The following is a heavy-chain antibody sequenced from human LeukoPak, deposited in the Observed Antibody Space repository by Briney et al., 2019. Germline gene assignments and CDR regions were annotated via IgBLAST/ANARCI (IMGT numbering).Heavy chain of an antibody. V-gene: IGHV3-7*01. Sequence: PGGSLRLSCAASRFTFSSYWLSWVRQAPGKGLEWVANIKKDGTEKYYVDSVKGRFTISRDNAKNSLYLQMNSLRAEDTAVYYCARDRYSSPAFDYWGQGTLVTVSS. D-gene: IGHD6-19*01. CDR3: ARDRYSSPAFDY. J-gene: IGHJ4*02. CDR2: IKKDGTEK. CDR1: RFTFSSYW.